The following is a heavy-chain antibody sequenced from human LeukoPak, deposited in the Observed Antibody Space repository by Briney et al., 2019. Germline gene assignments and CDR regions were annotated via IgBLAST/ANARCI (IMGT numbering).Heavy chain of an antibody. D-gene: IGHD6-13*01. J-gene: IGHJ4*02. V-gene: IGHV3-7*04. CDR2: MNRDGSEV. CDR1: GFPFAPFW. Sequence: GGSLRLSCAASGFPFAPFWMTWVRQAPGKGPEFVATMNRDGSEVAYGNSVKGRFTISRDNAKNSLYLQMNSLRAEDTAAYYCARIGAGSSRDYRGQGTLVTVSS. CDR3: ARIGAGSSRDY.